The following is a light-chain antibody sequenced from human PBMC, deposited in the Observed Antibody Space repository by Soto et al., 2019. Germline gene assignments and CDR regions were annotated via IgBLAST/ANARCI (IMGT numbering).Light chain of an antibody. CDR3: QQYDNYSWT. CDR2: DAS. J-gene: IGKJ1*01. Sequence: DIQMTQSPSSLSASVGDRVTITCRASQTISTYLNWYQQKPGKAPRLLIYDASSLLSGVPSRFSGSGSGTDFTLTISSLQPDDFATYYCQQYDNYSWTFGQGTKVDIK. V-gene: IGKV1-39*01. CDR1: QTISTY.